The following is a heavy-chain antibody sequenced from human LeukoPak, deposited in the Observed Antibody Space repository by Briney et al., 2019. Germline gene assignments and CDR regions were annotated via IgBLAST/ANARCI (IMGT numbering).Heavy chain of an antibody. D-gene: IGHD3-10*01. CDR2: INAGNGNT. Sequence: ASVKFSCKASGYTFTSYAMHWVRQAPGQRLEWMGWINAGNGNTKYSQKFQGRVTITRDTSASTAYMELSSLRSEDTAVYYCARGASMVRGVIPSEGYYGMDVWGKGTTVTVSS. J-gene: IGHJ6*04. CDR3: ARGASMVRGVIPSEGYYGMDV. CDR1: GYTFTSYA. V-gene: IGHV1-3*01.